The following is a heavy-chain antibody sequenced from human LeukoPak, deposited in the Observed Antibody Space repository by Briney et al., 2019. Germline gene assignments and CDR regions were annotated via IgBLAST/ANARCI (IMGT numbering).Heavy chain of an antibody. CDR2: ISYDGSNK. CDR3: AKDGQNHGMDV. CDR1: GLTFSSYG. D-gene: IGHD2/OR15-2a*01. V-gene: IGHV3-30*18. J-gene: IGHJ6*02. Sequence: GRSLRLSCAASGLTFSSYGMHWVRQAPGKGLEWVAVISYDGSNKYYADSVKGRFTISRDNSKNTLYLQMNSLRAEDTAVYYCAKDGQNHGMDVWGQGTTVTVSS.